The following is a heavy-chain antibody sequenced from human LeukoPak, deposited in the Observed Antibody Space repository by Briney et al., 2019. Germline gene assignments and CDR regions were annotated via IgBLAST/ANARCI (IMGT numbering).Heavy chain of an antibody. J-gene: IGHJ5*02. Sequence: SETLSLTCAVYGGSFSGYYWSWIRQPPGKGLEWIGEINHSGSTNYNPSLKSRVTISVDTSKNQFSLKLSSVTAADTAVYYCARVARIAAAGTFGSDPWGQGTLVTVSS. V-gene: IGHV4-34*01. D-gene: IGHD6-13*01. CDR3: ARVARIAAAGTFGSDP. CDR2: INHSGST. CDR1: GGSFSGYY.